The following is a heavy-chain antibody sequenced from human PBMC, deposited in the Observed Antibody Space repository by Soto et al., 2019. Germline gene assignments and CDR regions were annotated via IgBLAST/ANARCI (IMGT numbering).Heavy chain of an antibody. CDR2: ISAYSGNT. J-gene: IGHJ6*02. Sequence: ASVKVSCKASGYTCTSYGISWVRQAPGQGLEWMGWISAYSGNTNYAQKLQGRVTMTTDTSTSTAYMELRSLRSDDTAVYYCARRHYDFWSGPLADGYGMDVWGQGTTVTVSS. CDR3: ARRHYDFWSGPLADGYGMDV. D-gene: IGHD3-3*01. V-gene: IGHV1-18*01. CDR1: GYTCTSYG.